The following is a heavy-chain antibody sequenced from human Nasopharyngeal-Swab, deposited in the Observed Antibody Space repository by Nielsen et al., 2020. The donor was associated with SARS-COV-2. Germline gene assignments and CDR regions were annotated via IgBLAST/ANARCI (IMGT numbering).Heavy chain of an antibody. CDR1: GFTFGDYA. V-gene: IGHV3-33*01. J-gene: IGHJ4*02. Sequence: GESLKISCTTSGFTFGDYAMSWFRQAPGKGLEWVAAIWYDGSNKYFADSVKGRFTISRDNSKNTLYLQMNSLRAEDTAVYYCAREYWELTKGAFDYWGQGTLVTVSS. CDR3: AREYWELTKGAFDY. CDR2: IWYDGSNK. D-gene: IGHD1-26*01.